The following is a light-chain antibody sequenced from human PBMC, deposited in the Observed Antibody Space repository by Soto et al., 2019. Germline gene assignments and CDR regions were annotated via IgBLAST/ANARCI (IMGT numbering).Light chain of an antibody. CDR1: QGMSNY. Sequence: DIHMTQSPSSLSASVGNIFTITCRASQGMSNYLAWYQQKPVKVPNLLIYAASTLHSGVPSRFSGSGSATDFTLPISSLKTQDVANYYCQKYNSAHTWTFGHGTKVDI. CDR3: QKYNSAHTWT. V-gene: IGKV1-27*01. CDR2: AAS. J-gene: IGKJ1*01.